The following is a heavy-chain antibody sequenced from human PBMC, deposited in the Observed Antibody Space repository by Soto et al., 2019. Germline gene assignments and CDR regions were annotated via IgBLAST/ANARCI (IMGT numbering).Heavy chain of an antibody. CDR3: ARGLFRSYYYGMDV. CDR1: GGPFSSYA. CDR2: IIPIFGTA. V-gene: IGHV1-69*13. D-gene: IGHD3-16*01. J-gene: IGHJ6*01. Sequence: SVQGFFKACGGPFSSYAISLVRQAPGQGLEWMGGIIPIFGTANYAQKFQGRVTITADESTSTAYMELSSLRSEDTAVYYWARGLFRSYYYGMDVWGQGTTVTVSS.